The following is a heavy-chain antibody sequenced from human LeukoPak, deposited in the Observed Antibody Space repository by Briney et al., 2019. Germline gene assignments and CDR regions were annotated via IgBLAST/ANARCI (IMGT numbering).Heavy chain of an antibody. V-gene: IGHV4-39*01. CDR2: IYYSGST. D-gene: IGHD5-12*01. CDR3: ARQKMVATYTPQIDY. CDR1: GGSISSSSYY. J-gene: IGHJ4*02. Sequence: PSETLSLTCTVSGGSISSSSYYWGWIRQPPGKGLEWIGSIYYSGSTYYNPSLKSRVTISVDTSKNQFSLKLSSVTAADTAVYYCARQKMVATYTPQIDYWGQGTLVTVSS.